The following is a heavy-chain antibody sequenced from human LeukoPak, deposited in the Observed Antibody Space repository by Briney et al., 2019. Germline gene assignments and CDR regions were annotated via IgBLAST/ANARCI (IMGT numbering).Heavy chain of an antibody. CDR3: AREWIVDY. CDR1: GFTFSNYE. J-gene: IGHJ4*02. V-gene: IGHV3-48*03. Sequence: PGGSLRLSCAASGFTFSNYEMNWVRQAPGKGLEWVSYISRSGSTIYYADSVKGRFTISRDNAKNSLYLQMNSLRAEDTAVYYCAREWIVDYWGQGTLVTVSS. CDR2: ISRSGSTI. D-gene: IGHD5-12*01.